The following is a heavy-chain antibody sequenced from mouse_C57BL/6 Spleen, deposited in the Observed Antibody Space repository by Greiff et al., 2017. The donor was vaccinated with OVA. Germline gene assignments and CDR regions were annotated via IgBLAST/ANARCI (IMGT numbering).Heavy chain of an antibody. CDR1: GFTFSDYG. V-gene: IGHV5-17*01. D-gene: IGHD2-4*01. CDR2: ISSGSSTI. J-gene: IGHJ1*03. CDR3: ARVYDYDDWYFDV. Sequence: EVQLVESGGGLVKPGGSLKLSCAASGFTFSDYGMHWVRQAPEKGLEWVAYISSGSSTIYYADTVKGRFTISRDNAKNTLFLQMTSLRSEDTAMDYCARVYDYDDWYFDVWGTGTTVTVSS.